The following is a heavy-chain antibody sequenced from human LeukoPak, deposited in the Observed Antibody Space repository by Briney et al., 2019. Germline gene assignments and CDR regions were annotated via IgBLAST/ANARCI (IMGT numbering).Heavy chain of an antibody. J-gene: IGHJ4*02. Sequence: SETLSLTCTVSGGSISSGSYYWAWIRQPPGKGLEWIGTIYYSASTYYTPSLKTRVTISIDTSKNQFSLRLSSVTAADTAVYYCARGRYNWSYWGQGTLVTVSS. CDR3: ARGRYNWSY. V-gene: IGHV4-39*01. CDR1: GGSISSGSYY. D-gene: IGHD1-20*01. CDR2: IYYSAST.